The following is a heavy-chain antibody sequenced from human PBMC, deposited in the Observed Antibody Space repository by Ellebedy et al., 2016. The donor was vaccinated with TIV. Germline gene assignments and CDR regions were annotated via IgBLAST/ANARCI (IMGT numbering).Heavy chain of an antibody. Sequence: AASVKVSCKASGYTFISYYMHWVRQAPGQGLEWMGIINPSGGSTSYAQKLQGRVTMTRDTSTSTVYMELSSLTSEDTAVYYCARSRSSGWLHTPDYWGQGTLVIVSS. CDR1: GYTFISYY. V-gene: IGHV1-46*04. CDR3: ARSRSSGWLHTPDY. CDR2: INPSGGST. J-gene: IGHJ4*02. D-gene: IGHD6-19*01.